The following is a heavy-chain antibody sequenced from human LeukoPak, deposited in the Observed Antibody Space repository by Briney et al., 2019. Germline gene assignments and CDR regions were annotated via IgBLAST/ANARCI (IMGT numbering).Heavy chain of an antibody. J-gene: IGHJ4*02. CDR1: GFTFSNYV. V-gene: IGHV3-23*01. D-gene: IGHD3-16*01. CDR2: ISGSGGST. Sequence: GGSQRLSCAASGFTFSNYVMSWVRQAPGKGLEWVSAISGSGGSTYYADSVKGRFTISRDNSKNTLYLQMNSLRAEDTAVYYCAKVWVNGAGGLDYWGQGTLVTVSS. CDR3: AKVWVNGAGGLDY.